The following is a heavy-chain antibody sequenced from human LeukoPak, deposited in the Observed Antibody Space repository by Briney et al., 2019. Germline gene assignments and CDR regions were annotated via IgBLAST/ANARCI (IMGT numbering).Heavy chain of an antibody. CDR1: GPTFSKAW. J-gene: IGHJ4*02. D-gene: IGHD2-8*01. CDR3: STVAYGHYFDY. V-gene: IGHV3-15*01. Sequence: TGGPLRLSCTASGPTFSKAWMNWVRQAPGKGLEWVGRIKSKTDGGTTDYTAPVKGRFTISRDDLKNTLYLQVNSLKTEDTAVYYCSTVAYGHYFDYWGQGTLVTVSS. CDR2: IKSKTDGGTT.